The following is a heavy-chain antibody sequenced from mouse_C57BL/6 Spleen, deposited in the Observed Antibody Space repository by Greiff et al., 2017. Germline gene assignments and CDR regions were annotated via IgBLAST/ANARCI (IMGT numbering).Heavy chain of an antibody. Sequence: EVQLVESGGGLVQPKGSLKLSCAASGFSFNTYAMNWVRQAPGKGLEWVARIRSKSNNYATYYADSVKDRFTISRDDSESMLYLQMNNLKTEDTAMYYCVRQDYGSSSYFDVWGTGTTVTVSS. CDR2: IRSKSNNYAT. D-gene: IGHD1-1*01. J-gene: IGHJ1*03. CDR3: VRQDYGSSSYFDV. CDR1: GFSFNTYA. V-gene: IGHV10-1*01.